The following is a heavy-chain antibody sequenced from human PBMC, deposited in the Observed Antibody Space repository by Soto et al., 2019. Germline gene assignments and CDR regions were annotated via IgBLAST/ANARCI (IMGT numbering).Heavy chain of an antibody. CDR3: AKGESDSSGYYFFYYGMDV. J-gene: IGHJ6*02. Sequence: PGGSLRLSCAASGFTFSSYGMHWVRQAPGKGLEWVAVISYDGSNKYYADSVKGRFTISRDNSKNTLYLQMNSLRAEDTAVYYCAKGESDSSGYYFFYYGMDVWGQGTTVTVSS. V-gene: IGHV3-30*18. CDR2: ISYDGSNK. CDR1: GFTFSSYG. D-gene: IGHD3-22*01.